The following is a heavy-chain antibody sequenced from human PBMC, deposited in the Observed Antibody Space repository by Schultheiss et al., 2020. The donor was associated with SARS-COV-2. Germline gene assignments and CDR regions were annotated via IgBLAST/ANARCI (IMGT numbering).Heavy chain of an antibody. D-gene: IGHD2-2*02. V-gene: IGHV3-23*01. J-gene: IGHJ6*02. CDR3: ARDPGCSSTSCYTDLVYYYYYYGMDV. CDR1: GFTCRSYV. Sequence: GESLKISCAASGFTCRSYVLTWVRQAPGKGLEWVSDMSGCGGSTDYADSVKGRFTISRDNSKNTLYLQMNSLRAEDTAVYYCARDPGCSSTSCYTDLVYYYYYYGMDVWGQGTTVTVSS. CDR2: MSGCGGST.